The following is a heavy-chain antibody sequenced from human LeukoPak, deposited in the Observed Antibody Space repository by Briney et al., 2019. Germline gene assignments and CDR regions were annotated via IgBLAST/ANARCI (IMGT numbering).Heavy chain of an antibody. CDR1: GFTFSRYW. CDR2: ININGSST. J-gene: IGHJ4*02. D-gene: IGHD2-15*01. V-gene: IGHV3-74*01. CDR3: ARDRYCSGNGCQDLGY. Sequence: TGGSLRFSCAASGFTFSRYWMHWVGQAPGKGLVWVSRININGSSTIYADSVKGRFTISRDNAKNTLYLQMNNLRADDTAVYYCARDRYCSGNGCQDLGYWGQGTLVTVSS.